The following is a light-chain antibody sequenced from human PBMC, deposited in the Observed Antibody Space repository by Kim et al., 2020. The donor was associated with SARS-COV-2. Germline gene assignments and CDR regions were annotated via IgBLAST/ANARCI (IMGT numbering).Light chain of an antibody. CDR1: SSDVGGYNY. J-gene: IGLJ1*01. CDR2: EVT. CDR3: SSYAGSNNYV. Sequence: GQSVTISCTGTSSDVGGYNYVSWYQQHPGKAPKLIIYEVTKRPSGVPDRFSGSKSGNTASLTVSGFQAEDEADYYCSSYAGSNNYVFGTGTKVTVL. V-gene: IGLV2-8*01.